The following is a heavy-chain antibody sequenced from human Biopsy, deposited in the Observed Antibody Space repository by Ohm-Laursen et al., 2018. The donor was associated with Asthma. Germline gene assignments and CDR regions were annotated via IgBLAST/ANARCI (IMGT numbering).Heavy chain of an antibody. CDR1: GYNFISFA. Sequence: ASVKVSCKASGYNFISFAIHWVRQAPGQSLEWMGWVNTGNGATKYSQKFQGRVTITRDTSASTAYMELRSLRSEDTATYYCARTYYDFLTGQVKDVFGVWGQGTMVTVSS. CDR2: VNTGNGAT. CDR3: ARTYYDFLTGQVKDVFGV. V-gene: IGHV1-3*04. D-gene: IGHD3-9*01. J-gene: IGHJ3*01.